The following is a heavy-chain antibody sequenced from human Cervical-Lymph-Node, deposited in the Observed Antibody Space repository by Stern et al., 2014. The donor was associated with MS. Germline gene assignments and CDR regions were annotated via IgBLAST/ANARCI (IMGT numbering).Heavy chain of an antibody. CDR2: ITNVEST. V-gene: IGHV3-53*01. Sequence: EVQLVESGGGVIQPGGPLRLSCTASGFTVRRDYMTWVRQAPGKGLEWVSHITNVESTFCTDTVKSRFTISRDDTKNTVYVHMTSLRAEDTAMYYCARDTSSPERSDWWGQGTLVTVSS. CDR3: ARDTSSPERSDW. CDR1: GFTVRRDY. J-gene: IGHJ4*02. D-gene: IGHD1-1*01.